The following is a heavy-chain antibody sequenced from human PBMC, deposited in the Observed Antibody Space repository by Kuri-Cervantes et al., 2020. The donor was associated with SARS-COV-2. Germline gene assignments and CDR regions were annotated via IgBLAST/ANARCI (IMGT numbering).Heavy chain of an antibody. J-gene: IGHJ4*02. V-gene: IGHV4-59*12. D-gene: IGHD2-2*02. Sequence: SETLSPAWPVSGRSTSSYYWSWIRPPPGKGLGWIGYIYYSGSTNYNPSLKSRVTIPVDTSKNQFSLKRSSVTVADTAVYYCARGGGGYCSSISCYSYWGQGTLVTVSS. CDR1: GRSTSSYY. CDR3: ARGGGGYCSSISCYSY. CDR2: IYYSGST.